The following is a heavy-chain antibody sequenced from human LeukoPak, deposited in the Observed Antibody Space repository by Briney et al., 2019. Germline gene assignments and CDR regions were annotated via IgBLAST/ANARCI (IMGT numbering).Heavy chain of an antibody. D-gene: IGHD6-19*01. Sequence: ASVKVSCKASGYTFTGYYMHWVRQAPGQGLEWMGWINPNSGGTNYAQKFQGRVTMTRDTSISTAYVELSRLRSDDTAVYYCARDWASGWYRDSYYFDYWGQGTLVTVSS. CDR1: GYTFTGYY. V-gene: IGHV1-2*02. CDR2: INPNSGGT. J-gene: IGHJ4*02. CDR3: ARDWASGWYRDSYYFDY.